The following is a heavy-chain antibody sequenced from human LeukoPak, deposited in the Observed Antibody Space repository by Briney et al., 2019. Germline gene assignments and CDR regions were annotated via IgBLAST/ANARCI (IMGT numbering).Heavy chain of an antibody. CDR3: AKDLSGLLRYYFDY. CDR2: ISGGGGST. V-gene: IGHV3-23*01. J-gene: IGHJ4*02. Sequence: GGSLRLSCAASGFTFTSYAMSWVRQAPGKGLEWVSAISGGGGSTNYADSVKGRFTISRDNSENTLYLQMNSLRAEDTAVYYCAKDLSGLLRYYFDYWGQGTLVTVSS. CDR1: GFTFTSYA. D-gene: IGHD2-21*02.